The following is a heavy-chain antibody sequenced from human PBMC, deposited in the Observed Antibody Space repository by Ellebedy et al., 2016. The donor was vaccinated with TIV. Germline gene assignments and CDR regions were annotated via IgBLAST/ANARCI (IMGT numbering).Heavy chain of an antibody. J-gene: IGHJ4*02. Sequence: MPSETLSLTCTVSGDSISGSSYYWAWIRQPPGKGLEWIGGIRDGGKTFYNPSLKSRVTISVDTSRNQFSLNLSSVTAADTAVYYCARVLRAGRSGDYFDYWGQGALVTVSS. D-gene: IGHD1-1*01. CDR3: ARVLRAGRSGDYFDY. CDR1: GDSISGSSYY. V-gene: IGHV4-39*07. CDR2: IRDGGKT.